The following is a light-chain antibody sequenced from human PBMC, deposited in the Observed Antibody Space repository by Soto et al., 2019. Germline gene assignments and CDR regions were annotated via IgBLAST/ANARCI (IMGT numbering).Light chain of an antibody. Sequence: DIQMTQSPSSLSASVGDRVTITCRASQGIRNDLAWYQQKPGTAPKRLIYAASSLQSGVPSRFSGSGSGTEFTLTISSLQPEDVATYYCLQHNSYPWAFGQGTKVEIK. CDR1: QGIRND. CDR2: AAS. J-gene: IGKJ1*01. V-gene: IGKV1-17*01. CDR3: LQHNSYPWA.